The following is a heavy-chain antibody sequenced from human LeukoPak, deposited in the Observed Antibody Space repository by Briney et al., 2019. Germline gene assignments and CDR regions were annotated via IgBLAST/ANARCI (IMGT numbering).Heavy chain of an antibody. CDR2: INPSGGST. Sequence: ASVKVSCKASGYTFTGYYMHWVRQAPGQGLEWMGIINPSGGSTSYAQKFQGRVTMTRDMSTSTVYMELSSLRSEDTAVYYCARGPEWELLGVYFDYWGQGTLVTVSS. CDR3: ARGPEWELLGVYFDY. V-gene: IGHV1-46*01. J-gene: IGHJ4*02. D-gene: IGHD1-26*01. CDR1: GYTFTGYY.